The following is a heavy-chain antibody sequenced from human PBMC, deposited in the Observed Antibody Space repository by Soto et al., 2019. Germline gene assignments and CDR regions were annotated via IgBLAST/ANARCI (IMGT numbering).Heavy chain of an antibody. D-gene: IGHD5-12*01. CDR1: GFTFSSHA. CDR2: ISGSGASP. Sequence: EVQLLEFGGGLVQPGGSLRLSCAASGFTFSSHAMAWVRQAPGKGLEWVSAISGSGASPFYADSVKGRFTISRDNSKNSLYLQMNSLRAEDTAVYYCAREGVIVATPLLDYWGQGTLVTVSS. V-gene: IGHV3-23*01. J-gene: IGHJ4*02. CDR3: AREGVIVATPLLDY.